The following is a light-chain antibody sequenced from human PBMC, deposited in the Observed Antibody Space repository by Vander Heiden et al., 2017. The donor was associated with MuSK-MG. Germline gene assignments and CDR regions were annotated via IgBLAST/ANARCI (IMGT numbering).Light chain of an antibody. J-gene: IGLJ3*02. V-gene: IGLV1-40*01. CDR2: GND. CDR1: SSNIGAGFD. Sequence: QSVLTQPPSVSGPPGQRITISCTGRSSNIGAGFDVHWYQQLPGTAPKLLIYGNDNRPSGVPDRFSGSRSGTSASLAIAGLQPEDEADYYCQSYDRSRSAWVFGGGTKLTVL. CDR3: QSYDRSRSAWV.